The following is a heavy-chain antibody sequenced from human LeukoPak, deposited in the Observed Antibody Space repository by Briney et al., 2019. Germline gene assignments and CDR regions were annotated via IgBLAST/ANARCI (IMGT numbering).Heavy chain of an antibody. CDR3: ARHRSYGDYVGYFGY. V-gene: IGHV4-34*01. CDR1: GXSFSRYS. J-gene: IGHJ4*02. CDR2: INHSGST. D-gene: IGHD4-17*01. Sequence: NPSETLSLTCAVYGXSFSRYSWSWIRQPPGKGLEWIAEINHSGSTNYNPSLKSRVTISVDTSKNQFSLKLSSVTAADTAVYYCARHRSYGDYVGYFGYWGQGTLVTVSS.